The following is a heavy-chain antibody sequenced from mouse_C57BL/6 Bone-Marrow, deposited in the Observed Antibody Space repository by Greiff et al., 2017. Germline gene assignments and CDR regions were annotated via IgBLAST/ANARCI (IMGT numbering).Heavy chain of an antibody. V-gene: IGHV5-4*03. J-gene: IGHJ4*01. Sequence: EVKLLESGGGLVKPGGSLKLSCAASGFTFSSYAMSWVRQTPEKRLEWVATISDGGSYTYYPDNVKGRFTISRDNAKNNLYLQMSHLKSEDTAMYYCARGEGYPLAMDYWGQGTSVTVSS. CDR3: ARGEGYPLAMDY. CDR2: ISDGGSYT. CDR1: GFTFSSYA. D-gene: IGHD2-2*01.